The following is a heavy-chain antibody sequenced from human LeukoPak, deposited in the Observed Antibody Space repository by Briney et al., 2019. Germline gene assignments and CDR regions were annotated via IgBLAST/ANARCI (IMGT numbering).Heavy chain of an antibody. D-gene: IGHD3-22*01. CDR1: GGSISSYY. CDR2: IYYSGRS. J-gene: IGHJ1*01. CDR3: ARGGSSGPGDFQH. Sequence: SGTLSLTCTVSGGSISSYYWSWIRQPPGEGLEWIGYIYYSGRSNYNPSLKSRVTISVDTSKNQFSLKLSSVTAADTAVYYCARGGSSGPGDFQHWGQGTLVTVSS. V-gene: IGHV4-59*08.